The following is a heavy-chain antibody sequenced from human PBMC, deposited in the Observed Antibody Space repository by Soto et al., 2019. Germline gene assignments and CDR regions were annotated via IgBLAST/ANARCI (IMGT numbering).Heavy chain of an antibody. CDR3: ASFPRTCISTSCYGYYYGMDV. J-gene: IGHJ6*02. Sequence: SETLSLTCTVSGGSVSSGSYYWSWIRQPPGKGLEWIGYIYYSGSTNYNPSLKSRVTISVDTSKNQFSLKLSSVTAADTAVYYCASFPRTCISTSCYGYYYGMDVGGQGTTVTVSS. V-gene: IGHV4-61*01. CDR2: IYYSGST. CDR1: GGSVSSGSYY. D-gene: IGHD2-2*01.